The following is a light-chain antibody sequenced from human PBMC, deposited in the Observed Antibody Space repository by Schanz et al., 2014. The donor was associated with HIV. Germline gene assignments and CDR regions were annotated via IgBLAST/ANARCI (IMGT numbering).Light chain of an antibody. Sequence: EIVMTQSPGTLSLSPGERATLSCRASQSVSSSYLAWYQQKPGQAPRLLIYDASNRATGIPARFSGSGSGADFTLTISSLEPEDFAVYYCQQYGTSFTFGPGTKVDIK. CDR3: QQYGTSFT. CDR1: QSVSSSY. J-gene: IGKJ3*01. V-gene: IGKV3-20*01. CDR2: DAS.